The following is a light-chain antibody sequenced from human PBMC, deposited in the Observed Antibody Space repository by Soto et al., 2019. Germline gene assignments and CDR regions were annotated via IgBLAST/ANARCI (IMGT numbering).Light chain of an antibody. Sequence: IQLTQSPSSPSASVGDRVTITCRASQGITSYLAWYQQRPGKAPRLLIYSASTLQSGVPSRFRGSRSGTEFTLTVSSLQPEDFATYYCLQDHDDSWTFGQGTKVDIK. CDR1: QGITSY. V-gene: IGKV1-9*01. CDR2: SAS. CDR3: LQDHDDSWT. J-gene: IGKJ1*01.